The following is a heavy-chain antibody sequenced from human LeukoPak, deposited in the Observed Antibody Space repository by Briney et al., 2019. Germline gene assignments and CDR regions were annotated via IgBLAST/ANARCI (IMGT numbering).Heavy chain of an antibody. Sequence: SSETLSLTCTVSGGSISSYYWSWIRQPAGKGLEWIGRIYTSGSTNYNPSLKSRVTMSVDTSKNQFSLKLSSVTAADTAVYYCARDGYSSSWKAFDIWGQGTMVTVSS. CDR2: IYTSGST. CDR1: GGSISSYY. CDR3: ARDGYSSSWKAFDI. D-gene: IGHD6-13*01. J-gene: IGHJ3*02. V-gene: IGHV4-4*07.